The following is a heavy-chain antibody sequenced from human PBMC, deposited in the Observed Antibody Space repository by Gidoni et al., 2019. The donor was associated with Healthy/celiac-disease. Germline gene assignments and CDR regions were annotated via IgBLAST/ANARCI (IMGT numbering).Heavy chain of an antibody. Sequence: QVQLQESGPGLVKPSETLSLTCTVSGGSISSYYWSWIRQPPGKGLEWIGYIYYSGSTNYNPSLKSRVTISVDTSKNQFSLKLSSVTAADTAVYYCARVPALVRYFDLWGRGTLVTVSS. J-gene: IGHJ2*01. CDR2: IYYSGST. CDR1: GGSISSYY. CDR3: ARVPALVRYFDL. V-gene: IGHV4-59*01. D-gene: IGHD2-2*01.